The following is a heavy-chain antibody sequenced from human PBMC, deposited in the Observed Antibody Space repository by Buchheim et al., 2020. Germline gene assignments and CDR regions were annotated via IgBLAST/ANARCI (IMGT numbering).Heavy chain of an antibody. D-gene: IGHD4-11*01. V-gene: IGHV3-74*01. J-gene: IGHJ6*02. Sequence: EVQLVESGGGLVQPGGSLRISCAASGLTFCSYWMHWVRQATEKGLVWVSRINSDGSSTSYADYVKGRFTISRDNAKNSLDLQMNSLGVEDTGVYFCVRASSTVRAYYYGMDVWGQGTT. CDR3: VRASSTVRAYYYGMDV. CDR1: GLTFCSYW. CDR2: INSDGSST.